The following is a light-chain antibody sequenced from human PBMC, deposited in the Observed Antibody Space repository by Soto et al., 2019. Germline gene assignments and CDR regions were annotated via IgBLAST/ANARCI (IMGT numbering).Light chain of an antibody. CDR1: QSISSW. Sequence: DIPMTQSPSTLSASVGDRVTITCRASQSISSWLAWYQQKPGKAPKLLIYDASSLESGVPSRFSGSGSGTEFTLTISSLQPDDFATYYCQQYNSYSPITFGPGTTVDIK. CDR3: QQYNSYSPIT. V-gene: IGKV1-5*01. CDR2: DAS. J-gene: IGKJ3*01.